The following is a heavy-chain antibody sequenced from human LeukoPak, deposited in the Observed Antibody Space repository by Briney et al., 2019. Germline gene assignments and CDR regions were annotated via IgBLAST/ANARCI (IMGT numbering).Heavy chain of an antibody. D-gene: IGHD3-10*01. J-gene: IGHJ5*02. Sequence: GASVKVSCKASGGTFSSYAISWVRQAPGQGLEWMGGIIPIFGTANYAQKFQGRVTITADESTSTAYMELSSLRSEDTAVYYCAREGTMARETGFDPWGQGTLVTVSS. CDR3: AREGTMARETGFDP. CDR1: GGTFSSYA. V-gene: IGHV1-69*13. CDR2: IIPIFGTA.